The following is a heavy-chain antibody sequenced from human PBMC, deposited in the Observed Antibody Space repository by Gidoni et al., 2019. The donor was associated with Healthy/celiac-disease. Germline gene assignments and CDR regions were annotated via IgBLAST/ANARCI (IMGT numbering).Heavy chain of an antibody. J-gene: IGHJ6*02. D-gene: IGHD3-22*01. Sequence: QVQLVQSGAEVKKPGASVKVSCKASGYTFTSYDINWVRPAHGQGLEWMGWMNPNSGNTGYAQKFQGRVTMTRYISISTAYMELSSLRSEDTAVYYCARGPTRYYYDSSGYWGYYYYYGMDVWGQGTTVTVSS. V-gene: IGHV1-8*01. CDR3: ARGPTRYYYDSSGYWGYYYYYGMDV. CDR2: MNPNSGNT. CDR1: GYTFTSYD.